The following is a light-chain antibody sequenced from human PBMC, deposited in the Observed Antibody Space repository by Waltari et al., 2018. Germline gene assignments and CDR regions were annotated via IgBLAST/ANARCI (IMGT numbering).Light chain of an antibody. Sequence: QSALTQPASVSGSPGQSITISCTGTSSDVAGYTYVPWYQQHPGKAPKLMIYEVSNRPSGVSNRFSGSKSGNTASLTISGLQAEDEADYYCTSYTSSSTWVFGGGTKLTVL. CDR2: EVS. J-gene: IGLJ3*02. CDR3: TSYTSSSTWV. CDR1: SSDVAGYTY. V-gene: IGLV2-14*01.